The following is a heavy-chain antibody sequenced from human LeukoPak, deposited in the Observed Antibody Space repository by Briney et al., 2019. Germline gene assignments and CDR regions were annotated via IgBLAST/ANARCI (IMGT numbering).Heavy chain of an antibody. Sequence: GGSLRLSCAASGFTFSSYEMNWVRQAPGKGLEWISYISSSGRTTHYADSVKGRFTIPRDNVRNSLYLQMNSLRAEDTAVYYCARSFMPLIVVYFDNWGQGTLVSVSS. V-gene: IGHV3-48*03. CDR2: ISSSGRTT. CDR1: GFTFSSYE. D-gene: IGHD3-22*01. J-gene: IGHJ4*02. CDR3: ARSFMPLIVVYFDN.